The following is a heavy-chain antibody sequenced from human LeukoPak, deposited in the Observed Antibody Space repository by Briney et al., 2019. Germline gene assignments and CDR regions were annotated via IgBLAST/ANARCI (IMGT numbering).Heavy chain of an antibody. Sequence: KPSETLSLTCTVSGGSISSYYWSWIRLPPGKGLEWIGHIYYSGSINYNPSLKSRVTISVDTSKNQFSLKLSSVTAADTAVYYCAKGGGAYYSDSSTYSAPFEHWGQGTLVTVSS. CDR1: GGSISSYY. CDR3: AKGGGAYYSDSSTYSAPFEH. V-gene: IGHV4-59*01. J-gene: IGHJ4*02. D-gene: IGHD3-22*01. CDR2: IYYSGSI.